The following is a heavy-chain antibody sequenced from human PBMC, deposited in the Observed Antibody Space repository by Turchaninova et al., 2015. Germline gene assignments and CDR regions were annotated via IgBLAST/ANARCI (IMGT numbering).Heavy chain of an antibody. Sequence: QVQLQESGPGLVKPSETLSLTRAVSGYSISSGYYWGWIRQPPGKGLEWIGTISHSGNTYYNPSLNSRLAVSLDTSNNRFSLKLSSVTAADTAVYYCARSFYSDYDFDNWGQGTLVTVSS. D-gene: IGHD5-12*01. CDR3: ARSFYSDYDFDN. V-gene: IGHV4-38-2*01. J-gene: IGHJ4*02. CDR2: ISHSGNT. CDR1: GYSISSGYY.